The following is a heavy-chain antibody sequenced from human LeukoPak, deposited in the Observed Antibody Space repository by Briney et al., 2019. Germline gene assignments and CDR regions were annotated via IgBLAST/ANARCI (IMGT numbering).Heavy chain of an antibody. Sequence: EGSLRLSCVVSGLTFSSYSMSWVRQAPGKGLEWVSGISASGGDTSYPDSVKGRFTISRDNSKNTLFLQMNSLRVEDTAIYYCAKDAAGPEYWGQGTLVTVSS. CDR2: ISASGGDT. D-gene: IGHD6-13*01. CDR1: GLTFSSYS. V-gene: IGHV3-23*01. J-gene: IGHJ4*02. CDR3: AKDAAGPEY.